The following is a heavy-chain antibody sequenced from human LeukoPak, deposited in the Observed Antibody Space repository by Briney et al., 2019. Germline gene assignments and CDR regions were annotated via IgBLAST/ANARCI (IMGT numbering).Heavy chain of an antibody. CDR1: GGSLRTYY. Sequence: SETLSLTCTVSGGSLRTYYWTWIRQPPGKGLEWIGSLTYSGSTNYNPSLKSRVIISEDTPKNQFSLKLSSVTAADTAVYYCAREPFGYFDSWGQGTLATVSS. CDR3: AREPFGYFDS. CDR2: LTYSGST. V-gene: IGHV4-59*13. J-gene: IGHJ4*02. D-gene: IGHD3-10*01.